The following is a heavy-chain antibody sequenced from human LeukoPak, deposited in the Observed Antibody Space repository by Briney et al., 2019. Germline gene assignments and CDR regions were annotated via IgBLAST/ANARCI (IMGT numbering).Heavy chain of an antibody. V-gene: IGHV3-48*03. J-gene: IGHJ5*02. CDR1: GFTFSSYE. D-gene: IGHD1-1*01. CDR3: ASNWYAWGEFDL. Sequence: GGSLRLSCAASGFTFSSYEMNWVRQAPGKGLEWVSYISSSGSTIYYADSVKGRFTISRDNAKNSLYLQMNSLRAEDTAVYYCASNWYAWGEFDLWGQGTLVTVSS. CDR2: ISSSGSTI.